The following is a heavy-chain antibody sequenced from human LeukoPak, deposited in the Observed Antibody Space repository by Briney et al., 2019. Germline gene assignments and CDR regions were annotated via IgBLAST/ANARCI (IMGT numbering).Heavy chain of an antibody. CDR2: ISAYNGNT. D-gene: IGHD6-13*01. Sequence: GASVKVSCKASGYTFASYGISWVRQAPGQGLEWMGWISAYNGNTNYAQKLQGGVTMTTATSTSTAYMELRSLRADDTAVYYCARVSTAVSLAIDYWGQGTLVTVST. J-gene: IGHJ4*02. CDR1: GYTFASYG. V-gene: IGHV1-18*01. CDR3: ARVSTAVSLAIDY.